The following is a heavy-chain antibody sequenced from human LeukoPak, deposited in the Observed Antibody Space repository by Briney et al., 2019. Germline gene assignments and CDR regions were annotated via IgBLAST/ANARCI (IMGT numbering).Heavy chain of an antibody. CDR3: ARRCSRGSCYTDYGMDV. V-gene: IGHV5-51*01. Sequence: GESLKISCKGSGYSFTSYWIGWVRQMPGKGLEWMGIIYPGDSDTRYSPSFQGQVTISADKSISTAYLQWSSLKASDTAMYYCARRCSRGSCYTDYGMDVWGQGTTVTVSS. CDR2: IYPGDSDT. D-gene: IGHD2-15*01. J-gene: IGHJ6*02. CDR1: GYSFTSYW.